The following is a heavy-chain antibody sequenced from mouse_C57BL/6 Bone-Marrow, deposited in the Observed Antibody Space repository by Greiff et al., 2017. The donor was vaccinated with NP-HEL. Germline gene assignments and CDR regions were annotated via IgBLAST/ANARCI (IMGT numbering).Heavy chain of an antibody. J-gene: IGHJ1*03. Sequence: EVQGVESGGGLVKPGGSLKLSCAASGFTFSSYTMSWVRQTPEKRLEWVATISGGGGNTYYPDSVKGRFTISRDNAKNTLYLQMSSLRSEDTALYYCARQGDYDLWYFDVWGTGTTVTVSS. CDR2: ISGGGGNT. CDR1: GFTFSSYT. D-gene: IGHD2-4*01. CDR3: ARQGDYDLWYFDV. V-gene: IGHV5-9*01.